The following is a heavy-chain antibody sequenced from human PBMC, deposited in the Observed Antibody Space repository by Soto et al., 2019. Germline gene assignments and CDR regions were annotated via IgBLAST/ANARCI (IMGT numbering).Heavy chain of an antibody. Sequence: GGSLRLSCAASGFTFSSYWMSWVRQAPGKGLEWVANIKQDGSGTYYADSVKGRFTISRDNSKNSLYLQMNSLRAEDTAVYYCAKRRGYDYNIDYWGQGTLVTVSS. J-gene: IGHJ4*02. V-gene: IGHV3-7*03. CDR3: AKRRGYDYNIDY. CDR2: IKQDGSGT. CDR1: GFTFSSYW. D-gene: IGHD5-12*01.